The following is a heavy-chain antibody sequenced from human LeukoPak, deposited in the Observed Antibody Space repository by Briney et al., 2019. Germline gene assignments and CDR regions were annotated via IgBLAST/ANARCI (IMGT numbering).Heavy chain of an antibody. CDR3: AKGLLMVRGVIYYFDY. CDR1: GFTFSSYA. V-gene: IGHV3-23*01. Sequence: PGGSLRLSCAASGFTFSSYAMSSVRQAPGEGLEWVSAISGSGGRTYYADSVKGRFTISRDNSKNTLYLQMNSLRAEDTAVYYCAKGLLMVRGVIYYFDYWGQGTLVTVSS. J-gene: IGHJ4*02. D-gene: IGHD3-10*01. CDR2: ISGSGGRT.